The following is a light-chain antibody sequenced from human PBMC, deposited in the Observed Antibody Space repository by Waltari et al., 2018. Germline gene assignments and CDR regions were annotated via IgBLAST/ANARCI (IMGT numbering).Light chain of an antibody. CDR2: DDT. CDR1: NIGSRS. J-gene: IGLJ2*01. V-gene: IGLV3-21*02. Sequence: SYFLTQTPSVSVAPGQTARITCGGNNIGSRSVQWYQQKPGQAPALVIYDDTARPSGIPQRFSGSNSGNTATLIITKVEVGDEADYYCQLWDSTTDVVFGAGTRLTVL. CDR3: QLWDSTTDVV.